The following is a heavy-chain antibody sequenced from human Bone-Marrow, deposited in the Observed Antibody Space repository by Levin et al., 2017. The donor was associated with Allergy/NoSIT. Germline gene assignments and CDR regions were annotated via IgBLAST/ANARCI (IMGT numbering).Heavy chain of an antibody. J-gene: IGHJ6*02. Sequence: SCAASGFTFNTYRMNWVRQAPGKGLEWVSYISSSIITIYYADSVKGRFTISRDNAKNSLYLQMNSLRDEDTAVYYCARAIKQGQESGYGMDVWGQGTTVIVSS. CDR1: GFTFNTYR. CDR2: ISSSIITI. CDR3: ARAIKQGQESGYGMDV. D-gene: IGHD3-10*01. V-gene: IGHV3-48*02.